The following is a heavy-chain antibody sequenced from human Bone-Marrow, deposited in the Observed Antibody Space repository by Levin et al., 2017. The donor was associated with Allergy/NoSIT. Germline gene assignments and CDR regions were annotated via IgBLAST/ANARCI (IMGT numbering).Heavy chain of an antibody. V-gene: IGHV3-23*01. Sequence: GESLKISCVAPGFTFSKYAMSWVRQAPGKGLDWVSGISYSGGSTYYADSVRGRFVISRDNSKNTLNLQMNTLRAADTAVYYCIIDYCDHVLPDYWGQGTLVTVPS. J-gene: IGHJ4*02. CDR3: IIDYCDHVLPDY. CDR2: ISYSGGST. CDR1: GFTFSKYA. D-gene: IGHD3-22*01.